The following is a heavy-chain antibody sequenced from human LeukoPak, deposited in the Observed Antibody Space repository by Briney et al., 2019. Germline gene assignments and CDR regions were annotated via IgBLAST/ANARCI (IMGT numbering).Heavy chain of an antibody. Sequence: GASVKVSCKASGGTFSSYAISWVRQAPGQGLEWMGGIIPIFGTANYAQKFQGRVTITADESTSTAYMELSSLRSEDTAVYYCARVRMSYGSGSYPPPYFDYWGLGTLVTVSS. CDR3: ARVRMSYGSGSYPPPYFDY. J-gene: IGHJ4*02. V-gene: IGHV1-69*13. CDR1: GGTFSSYA. D-gene: IGHD3-10*01. CDR2: IIPIFGTA.